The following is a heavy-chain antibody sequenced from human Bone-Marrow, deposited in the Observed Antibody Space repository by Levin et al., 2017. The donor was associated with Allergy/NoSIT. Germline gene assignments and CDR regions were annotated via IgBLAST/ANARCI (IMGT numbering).Heavy chain of an antibody. J-gene: IGHJ4*02. D-gene: IGHD2-15*01. CDR3: ARNLHLPYCSGGSCSPFDY. CDR1: GGTFSSYA. V-gene: IGHV1-69*06. Sequence: SVKVSCKASGGTFSSYAISWVRQAPGQGLEWMGGIIPIFGTANYAQKFQGRVTITADKSTSTAYMELSSLRSEDTAVYYCARNLHLPYCSGGSCSPFDYWGQGTLVTVSS. CDR2: IIPIFGTA.